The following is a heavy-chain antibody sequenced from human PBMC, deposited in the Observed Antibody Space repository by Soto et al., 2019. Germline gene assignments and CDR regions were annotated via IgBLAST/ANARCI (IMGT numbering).Heavy chain of an antibody. CDR2: INWNSDTI. CDR3: AKEAWALPGIPSDYFDH. Sequence: EVKLVESGGGLAQPGGSLRLSCAASGFTFGDFGMHWVRQAPGEGLEWVSTINWNSDTIAYADSVKGRFTISRDNAKTXXYLQMNSLRPEDTAFYYCAKEAWALPGIPSDYFDHWGQGILVTVSS. J-gene: IGHJ4*02. V-gene: IGHV3-9*01. CDR1: GFTFGDFG. D-gene: IGHD6-13*01.